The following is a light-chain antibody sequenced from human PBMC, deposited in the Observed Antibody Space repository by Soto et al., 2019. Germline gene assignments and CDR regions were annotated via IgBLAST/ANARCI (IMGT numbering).Light chain of an antibody. CDR1: RDISSW. CDR3: QQTHSFPPT. J-gene: IGKJ5*01. V-gene: IGKV1D-12*01. CDR2: AAS. Sequence: DLQMTQSPSSVSASVGDSVTITCRASRDISSWLAWYQQRPGKAPKLLIYAASSLRSGIPLRFSGSASGTEFTLTISSPQREDFATYYCQQTHSFPPTFGQGTRLEI.